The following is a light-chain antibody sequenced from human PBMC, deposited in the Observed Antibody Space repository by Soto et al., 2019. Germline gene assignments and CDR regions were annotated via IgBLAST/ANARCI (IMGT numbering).Light chain of an antibody. Sequence: IQMTQSPLSLSASVGDKVTLTCRTSQNINSYLSWYQQKPGKAPRLLIYGASSLQVGVPSRFIGSGSGTDFTLTISSLQPEDFATYYCQQSFRTPLTFGQGTKVDIK. V-gene: IGKV1-39*01. J-gene: IGKJ1*01. CDR3: QQSFRTPLT. CDR1: QNINSY. CDR2: GAS.